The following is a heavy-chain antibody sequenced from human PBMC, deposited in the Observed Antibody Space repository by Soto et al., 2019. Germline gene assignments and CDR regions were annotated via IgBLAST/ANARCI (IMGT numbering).Heavy chain of an antibody. CDR2: IKSKTDGGTT. D-gene: IGHD1-7*01. CDR3: TTEGGYNWHYGLDY. J-gene: IGHJ4*02. Sequence: SVSNAWMNWVRQAPGKGLEWVGRIKSKTDGGTTDYAAPVKGRFTISRDDSKNTLYLQMNSLKTEDTAVYYCTTEGGYNWHYGLDYWGQGTLVTVSS. CDR1: SVSNAW. V-gene: IGHV3-15*07.